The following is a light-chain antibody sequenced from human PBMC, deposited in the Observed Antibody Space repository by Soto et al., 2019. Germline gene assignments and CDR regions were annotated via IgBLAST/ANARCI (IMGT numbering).Light chain of an antibody. J-gene: IGKJ2*02. V-gene: IGKV1-39*01. CDR1: QSISGY. CDR2: TAF. Sequence: DIPMTQAPSSLSASVGDRVTITCRASQSISGYLNWYQQKPGRAPNLLIYTAFSLQSGVPSRFSGSASGTDFTLTISSLQPEDFATYYFLQTYSTPGTFGQGTKLEIK. CDR3: LQTYSTPGT.